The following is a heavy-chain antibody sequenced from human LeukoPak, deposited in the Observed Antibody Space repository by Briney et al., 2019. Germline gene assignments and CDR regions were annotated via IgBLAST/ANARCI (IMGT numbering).Heavy chain of an antibody. V-gene: IGHV4-38-2*02. J-gene: IGHJ4*02. Sequence: SETLSLTCTVSGGSISSYYWGWIRQPPGKGLEWIGSIYHSGSTYYNPSLKSRVTISVDTSKNQFSLKLSSVTAADTAVYYCARGYVGATPDWGQGTLVTVSS. CDR2: IYHSGST. CDR1: GGSISSYY. D-gene: IGHD1-26*01. CDR3: ARGYVGATPD.